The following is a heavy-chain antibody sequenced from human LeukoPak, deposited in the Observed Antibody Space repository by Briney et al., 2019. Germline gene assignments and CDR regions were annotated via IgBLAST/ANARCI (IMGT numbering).Heavy chain of an antibody. V-gene: IGHV4-61*08. CDR2: LGNP. CDR3: ATYRGGGGGVGY. J-gene: IGHJ4*02. D-gene: IGHD6-19*01. Sequence: SETLALTCAVSGASTTGGYYWTWIRQPPGKGLEWIGYLGNPNYNPSLKSRVTISGDRSKNQFSLKLNSVTPADTAVYYCATYRGGGGGVGYWAQGTLVTVSS. CDR1: GASTTGGYY.